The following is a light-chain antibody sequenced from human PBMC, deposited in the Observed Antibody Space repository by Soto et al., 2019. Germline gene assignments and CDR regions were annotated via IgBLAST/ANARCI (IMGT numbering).Light chain of an antibody. CDR1: SSNIGRNY. J-gene: IGLJ2*01. CDR3: ATWDDSLGGPV. CDR2: RDN. Sequence: QSVLTQTPSVSGTPVQRVNISCSGSSSNIGRNYVYWYHQFPGTAPKLLIYRDNERPSGVPDRFSGSKSGTSASLAISGLRSGDEADYHCATWDDSLGGPVFGGGTKLTVL. V-gene: IGLV1-47*01.